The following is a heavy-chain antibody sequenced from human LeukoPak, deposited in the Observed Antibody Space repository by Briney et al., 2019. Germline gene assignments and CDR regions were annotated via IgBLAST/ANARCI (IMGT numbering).Heavy chain of an antibody. D-gene: IGHD3-3*01. J-gene: IGHJ4*02. V-gene: IGHV4-59*08. CDR2: IYYSGST. Sequence: SETLSLTCTVSGGSISSYYWSWVRQPPGKGLEWIGYIYYSGSTNYNPSLKSRVTISVDTSKNQFSLKLSSVTAADTAVYYCARCRTIFGVALYYFDYWGQGTLVTVSS. CDR3: ARCRTIFGVALYYFDY. CDR1: GGSISSYY.